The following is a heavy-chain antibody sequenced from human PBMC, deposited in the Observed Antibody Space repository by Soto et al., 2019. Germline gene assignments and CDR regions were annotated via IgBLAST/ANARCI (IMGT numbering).Heavy chain of an antibody. D-gene: IGHD3-22*01. J-gene: IGHJ4*02. CDR1: GYTFTSFG. Sequence: QVQLVQSGAELRKPGASVRVSCQASGYTFTSFGISWVRQARGQGLEWLGWISVYNGDTEFTQSLQGSVTLTTDTSTSTVYLELRSQASDDLAVYYCARTGPYYNDTSGYYPFIFGYWCQ. V-gene: IGHV1-18*03. CDR3: ARTGPYYNDTSGYYPFIFGY. CDR2: ISVYNGDT.